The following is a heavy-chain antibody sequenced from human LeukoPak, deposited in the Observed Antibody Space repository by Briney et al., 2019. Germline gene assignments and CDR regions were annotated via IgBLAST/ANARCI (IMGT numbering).Heavy chain of an antibody. Sequence: PGGSLRLSCAASGFIFSSYGIQWVRQAPGKGLEWVAFIRYDGSSKYYGDYVKGRFTISRDNSQNTLYLQMNSLKPEDTAVYYCAKAATISSVPHMDVWGKGTTVTVSS. D-gene: IGHD2-2*02. CDR3: AKAATISSVPHMDV. V-gene: IGHV3-30*02. CDR1: GFIFSSYG. CDR2: IRYDGSSK. J-gene: IGHJ6*03.